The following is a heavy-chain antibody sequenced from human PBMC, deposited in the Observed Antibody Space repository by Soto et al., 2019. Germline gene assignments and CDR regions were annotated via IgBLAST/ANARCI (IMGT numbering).Heavy chain of an antibody. V-gene: IGHV3-30*18. CDR3: ANLLYTPFDY. J-gene: IGHJ4*02. Sequence: PGGSLRLSCAASGFTFSSYGMHWVRQAPGKGLEWVAVISYDGSNKYYADSVKGRFTISRDNSKNTLYLQMNSLRAEDTAVYYCANLLYTPFDYWGRGTLVTVSS. CDR1: GFTFSSYG. CDR2: ISYDGSNK.